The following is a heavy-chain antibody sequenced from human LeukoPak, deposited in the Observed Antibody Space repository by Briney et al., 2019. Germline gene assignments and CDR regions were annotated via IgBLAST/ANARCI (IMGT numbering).Heavy chain of an antibody. CDR1: GYTLSNSV. V-gene: IGHV1-8*02. CDR2: IYTISDTT. D-gene: IGHD3-16*01. CDR3: LRGNPFEILPRGDT. Sequence: ASVKVSRKASGYTLSNSVINSVRQATGQGLEWMGWIYTISDTTGYARRFQGRLTLTRDTSISTAYMELNSLTSNDTAVYYCLRGNPFEILPRGDTWGQGTLVTVSS. J-gene: IGHJ5*02.